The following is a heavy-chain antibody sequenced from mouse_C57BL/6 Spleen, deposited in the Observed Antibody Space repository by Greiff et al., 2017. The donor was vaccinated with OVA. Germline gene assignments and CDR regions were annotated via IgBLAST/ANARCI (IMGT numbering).Heavy chain of an antibody. CDR2: IDPSDSYT. Sequence: VQLQQPGAELVMPGASVKLSCKASGFTFTSYWMHWVQQGPGQGLEWIGEIDPSDSYTNYNQKFKGKSTLTVDKSSSTAYMQLSSLTSEDSAVYYCARDSSGPFAYWGQGTLVTVSA. V-gene: IGHV1-69*01. D-gene: IGHD3-2*02. CDR1: GFTFTSYW. CDR3: ARDSSGPFAY. J-gene: IGHJ3*01.